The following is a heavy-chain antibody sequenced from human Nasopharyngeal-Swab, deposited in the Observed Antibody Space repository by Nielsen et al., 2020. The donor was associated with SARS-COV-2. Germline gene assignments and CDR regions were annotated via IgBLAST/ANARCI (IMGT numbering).Heavy chain of an antibody. J-gene: IGHJ5*02. Sequence: GSLRLSCAVYGGSFSGYYWSWIRQPPGKGLEWIGEINHSGSTNYNPSLKSRVTISVDTSKNQFSLKLSSVTAADTAVYYCARGVETRYCSSTSCYGKSGWFDPWGQGTLVTVSS. CDR2: INHSGST. V-gene: IGHV4-34*01. CDR3: ARGVETRYCSSTSCYGKSGWFDP. CDR1: GGSFSGYY. D-gene: IGHD2-2*01.